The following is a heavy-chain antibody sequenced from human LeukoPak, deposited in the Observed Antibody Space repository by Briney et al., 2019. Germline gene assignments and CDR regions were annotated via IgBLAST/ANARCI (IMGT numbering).Heavy chain of an antibody. D-gene: IGHD6-13*01. V-gene: IGHV5-51*01. CDR3: ARRAAAAGRHWFDP. CDR1: GSSFTSYW. Sequence: GASLKISCKGSGSSFTSYWIGWVRQLPGKGLEWMGIIYPGDSDTRYSPSFQGQVTISADKSISTAYLQWSSLKASDTAMYYCARRAAAAGRHWFDPWGQGTLVTVSS. CDR2: IYPGDSDT. J-gene: IGHJ5*02.